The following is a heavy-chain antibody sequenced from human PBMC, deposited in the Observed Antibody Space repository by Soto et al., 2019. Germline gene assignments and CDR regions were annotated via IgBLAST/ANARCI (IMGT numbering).Heavy chain of an antibody. Sequence: PGGSLRLSCAASGFIFSSYAMSWVRQAPGKGLEWVSAISGSGGSTYYADSVKGRFTISRDNSKNTLYLQMNSLRAEDTAVYYCAKRPGYSSGWAFDYWGQGTLVTVSS. D-gene: IGHD6-19*01. V-gene: IGHV3-23*01. J-gene: IGHJ4*02. CDR1: GFIFSSYA. CDR3: AKRPGYSSGWAFDY. CDR2: ISGSGGST.